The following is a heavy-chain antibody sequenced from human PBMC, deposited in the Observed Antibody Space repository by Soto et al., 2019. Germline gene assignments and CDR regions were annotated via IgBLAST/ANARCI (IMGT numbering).Heavy chain of an antibody. CDR1: GFTFSSYG. D-gene: IGHD2-8*01. CDR2: ISYDGSNK. Sequence: GGSLRLSCAASGFTFSSYGMHWVRQAPGKGLEWVAVISYDGSNKYYADSVKGRFTISRDNSKNTLYLQMNSLRAEDTAVYYCAKEGGGCMWLDPWGQGTLVTVSS. CDR3: AKEGGGCMWLDP. J-gene: IGHJ5*02. V-gene: IGHV3-30*18.